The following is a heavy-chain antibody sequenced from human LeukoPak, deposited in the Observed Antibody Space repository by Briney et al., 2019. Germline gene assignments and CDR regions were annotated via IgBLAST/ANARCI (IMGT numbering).Heavy chain of an antibody. J-gene: IGHJ6*02. Sequence: GGSLRLSCSASGFPFSSYAMHWVRQAPGKGLEYVSAISDSGGSTYYADSVKGRFTISRDNSKNTLYLQMSSLRAEDAAVYFCVRGDSFGPDGMDVWGQGTTVTVSS. V-gene: IGHV3-64D*09. CDR3: VRGDSFGPDGMDV. CDR2: ISDSGGST. D-gene: IGHD2-15*01. CDR1: GFPFSSYA.